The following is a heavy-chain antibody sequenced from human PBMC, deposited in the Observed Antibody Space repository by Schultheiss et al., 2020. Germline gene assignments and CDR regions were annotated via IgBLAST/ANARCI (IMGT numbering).Heavy chain of an antibody. CDR2: ISSSSSTI. D-gene: IGHD3-3*01. Sequence: GGSLRLSCAASGFTFDDYTMHWVRQAPGKGLEWVSYISSSSSTIYYADSMKGRFTISRDNAKNSLYLQMNSLRDEDTAVYYCARDGKGITIFGVVIRNWFDPWGQGTLVTVSS. J-gene: IGHJ5*02. CDR3: ARDGKGITIFGVVIRNWFDP. CDR1: GFTFDDYT. V-gene: IGHV3-48*02.